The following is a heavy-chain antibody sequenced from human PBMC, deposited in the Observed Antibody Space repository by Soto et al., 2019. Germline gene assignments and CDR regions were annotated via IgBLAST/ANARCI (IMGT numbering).Heavy chain of an antibody. V-gene: IGHV4-59*01. Sequence: SETRSRTCTVSGGSISSNCWTWIRQPPGKGLEWIGYIYYSGSTNYKSSLKSRVTISVDTSKNQFSLKLSSVTAADTAVYYCAGGRIWFDPWGQGTLVTVSS. CDR2: IYYSGST. CDR1: GGSISSNC. J-gene: IGHJ5*02. CDR3: AGGRIWFDP.